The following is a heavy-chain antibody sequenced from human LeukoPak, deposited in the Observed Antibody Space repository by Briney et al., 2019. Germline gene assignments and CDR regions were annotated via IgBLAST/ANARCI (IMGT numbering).Heavy chain of an antibody. J-gene: IGHJ4*02. CDR1: GGSFSSTTYY. Sequence: SETLSLTCTVSGGSFSSTTYYWGWIRQPPGKGLEWIGSVYYSGSTYYNLSLKSRVTISVDTSKNQFSLKLTSVTAADTAVYYCARQYYDSSGYYPWYFDYWGQGTLVTVSS. CDR2: VYYSGST. V-gene: IGHV4-39*01. CDR3: ARQYYDSSGYYPWYFDY. D-gene: IGHD3-22*01.